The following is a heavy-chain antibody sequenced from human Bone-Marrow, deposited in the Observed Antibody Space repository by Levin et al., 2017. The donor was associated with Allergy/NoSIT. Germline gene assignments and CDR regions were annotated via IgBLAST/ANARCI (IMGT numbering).Heavy chain of an antibody. D-gene: IGHD7-27*01. V-gene: IGHV3-72*01. CDR1: GFTLSDHY. CDR2: SRNKANSYTT. CDR3: ASDLTGAYFNY. Sequence: AGGSLRLSCAASGFTLSDHYMDWVRQAPGKGLEWVGRSRNKANSYTTEYAASVKDRFTISRDDSKSSLYLHMNSLTTDDTAVYYCASDLTGAYFNYWGQGTLVTVSS. J-gene: IGHJ4*02.